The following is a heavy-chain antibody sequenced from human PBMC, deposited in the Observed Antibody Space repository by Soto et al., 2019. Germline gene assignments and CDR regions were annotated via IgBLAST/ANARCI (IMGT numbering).Heavy chain of an antibody. Sequence: GASVKVSCKTSGYTFTSYDINWVRQATGQGLEWMGWMNPNSGNTGYAQKFQGRVTMTRDTSISTAYMELSSLRSEDTAVYYCARGFDFWSGSYMDVWGKGTTVPVSS. CDR3: ARGFDFWSGSYMDV. V-gene: IGHV1-8*01. CDR1: GYTFTSYD. CDR2: MNPNSGNT. J-gene: IGHJ6*03. D-gene: IGHD3-3*01.